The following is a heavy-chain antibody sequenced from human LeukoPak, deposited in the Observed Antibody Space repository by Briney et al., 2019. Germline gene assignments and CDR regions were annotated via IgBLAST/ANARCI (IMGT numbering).Heavy chain of an antibody. CDR3: AREVRCSTTRCYSLFDY. D-gene: IGHD2-2*02. J-gene: IGHJ4*02. Sequence: SETLSLTCTVSGGSISSYYWNWIRQPAGKGLEWIGRIYTSGSTNHNPSLKSRVTMSVDMSKNQFSLRLSSVTAADTAVYYCAREVRCSTTRCYSLFDYWGQGTLVTVSS. CDR1: GGSISSYY. V-gene: IGHV4-4*07. CDR2: IYTSGST.